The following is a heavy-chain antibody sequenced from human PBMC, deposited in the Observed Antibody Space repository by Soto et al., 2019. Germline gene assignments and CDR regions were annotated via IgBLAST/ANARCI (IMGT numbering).Heavy chain of an antibody. CDR2: ISAYNGNT. V-gene: IGHV1-18*01. J-gene: IGHJ5*02. D-gene: IGHD3-3*01. CDR1: GYTFTSYG. CDR3: AREPQYYDFWSGNNWFDP. Sequence: QVPLVQSGPEVKEPGASVRVSCKASGYTFTSYGISWVRQAPGQGLEWMGWISAYNGNTNYAQKLQGRVTMTTDTSTTTAYMELRSLRSDDTAVYYCAREPQYYDFWSGNNWFDPWGQGTLVTVSS.